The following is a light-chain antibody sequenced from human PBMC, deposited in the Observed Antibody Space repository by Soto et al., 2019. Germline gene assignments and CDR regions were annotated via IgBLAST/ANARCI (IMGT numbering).Light chain of an antibody. CDR1: QTINTY. CDR3: QQTFSPPLT. Sequence: DIQMTQSPSSLSASVGDTVTITCRTSQTINTYLNWYQHNPGKAPKVIIFVASSLQSGVPRRFSGAGSGPDFTVTISNLQPEDFATYYGQQTFSPPLTCGGGTKVDSK. CDR2: VAS. V-gene: IGKV1-39*01. J-gene: IGKJ4*01.